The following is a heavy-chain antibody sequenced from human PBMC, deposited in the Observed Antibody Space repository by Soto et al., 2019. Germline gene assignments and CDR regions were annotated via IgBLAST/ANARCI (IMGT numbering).Heavy chain of an antibody. CDR1: GYTFTSYA. Sequence: ASVKVSCKASGYTFTSYAISWVRQAPGQGLEWMGWISAYNGNTNYAQKIQGRVTMTTDTSTSTAYMELRSLRSDDTAVYYCARGGKYCTNGVCSLYGMDVWGQGTTVTVSS. V-gene: IGHV1-18*01. J-gene: IGHJ6*02. D-gene: IGHD2-8*01. CDR3: ARGGKYCTNGVCSLYGMDV. CDR2: ISAYNGNT.